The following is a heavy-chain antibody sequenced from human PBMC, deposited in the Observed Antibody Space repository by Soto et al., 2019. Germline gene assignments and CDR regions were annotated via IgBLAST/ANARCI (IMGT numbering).Heavy chain of an antibody. CDR3: ARDLRKFQSLNGQYHYGMDV. Sequence: EASVKVSCKASGGTFSSYAISWVRQAPGQGLEWMGGIIPIFGTANYAQKFQGRVTITADESTSTAYMELSSLRSEDTAVYYCARDLRKFQSLNGQYHYGMDVWGQGTTATVSS. V-gene: IGHV1-69*13. CDR1: GGTFSSYA. D-gene: IGHD2-21*01. CDR2: IIPIFGTA. J-gene: IGHJ6*02.